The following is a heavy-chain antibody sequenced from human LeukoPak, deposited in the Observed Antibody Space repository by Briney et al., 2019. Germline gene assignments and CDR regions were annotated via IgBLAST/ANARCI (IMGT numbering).Heavy chain of an antibody. V-gene: IGHV3-49*04. CDR3: TRDRLRYFGWLGPISLSYY. Sequence: GGSLRLSCIGFGFTSGDYAMSWVRQAPGKGLEWVGFIRSKVNGGTTEYAASVKGRFTISRDDSKSIAYLQMNSLKTEDTAVYYCTRDRLRYFGWLGPISLSYYWGQEPWSPSPQ. CDR1: GFTSGDYA. D-gene: IGHD3-9*01. CDR2: IRSKVNGGTT. J-gene: IGHJ4*01.